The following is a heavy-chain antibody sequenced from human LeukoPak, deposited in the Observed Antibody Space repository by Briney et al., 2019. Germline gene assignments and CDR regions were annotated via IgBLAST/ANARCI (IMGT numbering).Heavy chain of an antibody. CDR3: ARDRIVVVVGATLDNWFDP. CDR2: IYTSGST. Sequence: PSETLSLTCTVSGGSISSYYWSWIRQPAGKGLEWIGRIYTSGSTNYNPSLKSRVTMSVDTSKNHFSLKLSSVTAADTAVYYCARDRIVVVVGATLDNWFDPWGQGTLVTVSS. J-gene: IGHJ5*02. CDR1: GGSISSYY. D-gene: IGHD2-15*01. V-gene: IGHV4-4*07.